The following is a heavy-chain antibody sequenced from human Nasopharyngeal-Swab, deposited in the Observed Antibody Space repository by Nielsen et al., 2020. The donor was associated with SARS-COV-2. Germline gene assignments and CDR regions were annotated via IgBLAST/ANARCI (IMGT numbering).Heavy chain of an antibody. D-gene: IGHD6-13*01. CDR1: GFTFTSSA. J-gene: IGHJ6*02. V-gene: IGHV1-58*01. CDR2: IVVGSGNT. Sequence: SVKVSCKASGFTFTSSAVQWVRQARGQRLEWIGWIVVGSGNTNCAQKFQERVTITRDMSTSTAYMELSSLRSEDTAVYYCAAAISSSWYHYYYYGMDVWGQGTTVTVSS. CDR3: AAAISSSWYHYYYYGMDV.